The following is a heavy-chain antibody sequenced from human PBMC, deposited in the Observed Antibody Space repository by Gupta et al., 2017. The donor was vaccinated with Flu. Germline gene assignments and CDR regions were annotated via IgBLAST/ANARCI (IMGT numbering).Heavy chain of an antibody. CDR3: ARDRYYDFWSGFRYGMDV. Sequence: QVQLQESGPGLVKPSQTLSLTCTVSGGSISSGGYYWSWIRQHPGKGLEWIGYIYYSGSTYYNPSLKSRVTISVDTSKNQFSLKLSSVTAADTAVYYCARDRYYDFWSGFRYGMDVWGQGTTVTVSS. CDR2: IYYSGST. CDR1: GGSISSGGYY. J-gene: IGHJ6*02. V-gene: IGHV4-31*03. D-gene: IGHD3-3*01.